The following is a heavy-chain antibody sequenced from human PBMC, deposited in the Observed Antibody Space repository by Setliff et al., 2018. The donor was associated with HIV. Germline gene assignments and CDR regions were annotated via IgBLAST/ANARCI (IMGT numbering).Heavy chain of an antibody. V-gene: IGHV4-34*01. CDR3: GAFYYNYGMDV. CDR1: GGSFSGYY. CDR2: INHSGRT. Sequence: SETLSLTCAVYGGSFSGYYWSWIRQAPGKGLEWIGEINHSGRTNYNPSLKSRVTISGDRSESQFTLELSSVTAADTAMYYCGAFYYNYGMDVWGQGTTVTVSS. J-gene: IGHJ6*02.